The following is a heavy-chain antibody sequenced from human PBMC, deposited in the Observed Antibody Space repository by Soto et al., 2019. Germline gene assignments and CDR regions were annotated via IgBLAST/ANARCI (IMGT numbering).Heavy chain of an antibody. CDR1: GFTFSSYL. Sequence: WGSLRLSCAASGFTFSSYLMHWVRQAPGKGLVWVSHINSDGSRTTYADSVKGRFTISRDNAKNKLYLQMNSLRAEDTAVYYCADPFAVDMVSWGQGTLVTVSS. D-gene: IGHD2-2*03. J-gene: IGHJ5*02. V-gene: IGHV3-74*01. CDR3: ADPFAVDMVS. CDR2: INSDGSRT.